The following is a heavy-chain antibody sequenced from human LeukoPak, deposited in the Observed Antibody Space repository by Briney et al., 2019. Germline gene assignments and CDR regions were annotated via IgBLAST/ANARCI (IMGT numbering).Heavy chain of an antibody. CDR1: GFTFSSYA. D-gene: IGHD3-22*01. CDR2: ISYDGSNK. J-gene: IGHJ4*02. V-gene: IGHV3-30-3*01. Sequence: GGSLRLSCAASGFTFSSYAMHWVRQVPGKGLEWVAVISYDGSNKYYADSVKGRFTISRDNSKNTLYLQMNSLRAEDTAVYYCARGTYYYDSSGYYPDYWGQGTLVTVSS. CDR3: ARGTYYYDSSGYYPDY.